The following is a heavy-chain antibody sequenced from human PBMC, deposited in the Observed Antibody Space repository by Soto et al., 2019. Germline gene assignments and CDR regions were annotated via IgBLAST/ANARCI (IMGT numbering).Heavy chain of an antibody. J-gene: IGHJ4*01. CDR1: GGSLSDSY. Sequence: PSETLSLTCTVSGGSLSDSYWSWVRQPAGKGLECIGRIHPGGSTNFNPPLRSRVTLSVDTSKNQFSLRLRSVTAADTAVYYCAREAPWGTSQFDYWGHGTLVTVSS. V-gene: IGHV4-4*07. CDR3: AREAPWGTSQFDY. CDR2: IHPGGST. D-gene: IGHD7-27*01.